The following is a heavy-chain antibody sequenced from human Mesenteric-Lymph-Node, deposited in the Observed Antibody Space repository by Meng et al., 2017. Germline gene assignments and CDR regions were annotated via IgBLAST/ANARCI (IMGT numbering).Heavy chain of an antibody. CDR2: INREGSEE. V-gene: IGHV3-7*01. J-gene: IGHJ4*02. CDR1: GFTFTSHW. CDR3: ASDWKWGWID. D-gene: IGHD1-26*01. Sequence: GESLKISCAASGFTFTSHWMTWVRQAPGKGLEWVASINREGSEEYYVDSVKGRFTISRDNAENSLYLQMNSLRAEDTAVYYCASDWKWGWIDWGQGTLVTVSS.